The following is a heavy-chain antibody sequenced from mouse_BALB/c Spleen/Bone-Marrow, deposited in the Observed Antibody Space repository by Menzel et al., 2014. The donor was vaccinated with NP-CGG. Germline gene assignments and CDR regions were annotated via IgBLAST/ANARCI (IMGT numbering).Heavy chain of an antibody. V-gene: IGHV3-2*02. CDR3: ARDYDGSSYFDY. CDR2: MSSSGST. Sequence: VQLQQSGPGLVKPSQSLSLTCTVTGYSITSDSAWYWIRQFPGNKLEWMGYMSSSGSTSYRPSLKSRITITRDTSKNQVFLQLNAVTAEDTGAYYRARDYDGSSYFDYWGQGTTLTVSS. CDR1: GYSITSDSA. D-gene: IGHD1-1*01. J-gene: IGHJ2*01.